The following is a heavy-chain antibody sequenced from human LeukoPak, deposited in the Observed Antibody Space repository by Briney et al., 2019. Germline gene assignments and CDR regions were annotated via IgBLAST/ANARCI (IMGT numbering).Heavy chain of an antibody. CDR2: INHSGST. Sequence: SETLSLTCAVYGGSFSGYYCSWIRQPPGKGLEWIGEINHSGSTNYNPSLKSRVAISVDTSQNQLSLSLTSVTAGDTAVYYCARAVGSSWYFFDYWGQGTLVTVSS. V-gene: IGHV4-34*01. D-gene: IGHD6-19*01. CDR1: GGSFSGYY. CDR3: ARAVGSSWYFFDY. J-gene: IGHJ4*02.